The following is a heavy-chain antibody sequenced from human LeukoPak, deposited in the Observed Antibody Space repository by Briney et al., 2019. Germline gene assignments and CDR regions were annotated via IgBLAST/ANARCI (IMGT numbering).Heavy chain of an antibody. CDR1: GGSISSGSTY. J-gene: IGHJ6*03. Sequence: SETLSLTCTVSGGSISSGSTYWSWSRQPAGKGLEWIGRIYTSGSTDYNPSVKSRVTISVDTSKNQFSLKLSSVTAADTAVYYCARGPYYYYMDVWGKGTTVTVSS. CDR3: ARGPYYYYMDV. CDR2: IYTSGST. V-gene: IGHV4-61*02.